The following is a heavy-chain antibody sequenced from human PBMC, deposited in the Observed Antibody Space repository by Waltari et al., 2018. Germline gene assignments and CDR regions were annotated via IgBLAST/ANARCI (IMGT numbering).Heavy chain of an antibody. D-gene: IGHD2-15*01. J-gene: IGHJ4*02. V-gene: IGHV1-69*05. CDR1: GGTFSSYA. Sequence: QVQLVQSGAEVKKPGSSVKVSCKASGGTFSSYAISWVRQAPGQGLEWMGGIIPIFGTANYAQKFQGRVTMTRDTSISTAYMELSRLRSDDTAVYYCARGGSGRTTDYWGQGTLVTVSS. CDR3: ARGGSGRTTDY. CDR2: IIPIFGTA.